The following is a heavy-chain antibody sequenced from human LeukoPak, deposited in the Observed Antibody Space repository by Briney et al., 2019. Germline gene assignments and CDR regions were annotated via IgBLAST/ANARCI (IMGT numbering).Heavy chain of an antibody. CDR2: FNREDDEP. D-gene: IGHD3-22*01. J-gene: IGHJ4*02. V-gene: IGHV1-24*01. Sequence: ASLKVSCNISGYTLTDFSMHWVRQAPGKGLEWMGGFNREDDEPIYAPHFRGRVTVTEDTSTDTAYMELSSLRSEDTAVHYCATLDSYYDNSGRPLIPDWGQGTLVTVSS. CDR3: ATLDSYYDNSGRPLIPD. CDR1: GYTLTDFS.